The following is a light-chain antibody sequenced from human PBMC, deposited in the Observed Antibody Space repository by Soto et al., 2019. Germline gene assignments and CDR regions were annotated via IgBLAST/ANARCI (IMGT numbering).Light chain of an antibody. V-gene: IGLV2-23*01. Sequence: HSALTQPASVSGSPGQSITISCTGTSSDVGRYHLVSWYQQHPGKAPKVMIYEGEKRPAGVSNRFSGSKSGNTASLTISGLQAEDEADYYCCSYAGSSTLVFGGGTKVTVL. CDR1: SSDVGRYHL. CDR3: CSYAGSSTLV. J-gene: IGLJ2*01. CDR2: EGE.